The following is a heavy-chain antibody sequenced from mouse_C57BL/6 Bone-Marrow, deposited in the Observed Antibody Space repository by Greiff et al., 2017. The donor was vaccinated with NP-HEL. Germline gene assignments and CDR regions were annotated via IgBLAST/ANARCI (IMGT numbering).Heavy chain of an antibody. CDR1: GYTFTSYW. Sequence: QVQLQQPGAELVKPGASVKMSCKASGYTFTSYWITWVKQRPGQGLEWIGDIYPGSGGTNYNEKFKSKATLTVDTSSSTAYMQLSILTSEDSAVYYCARANLLLRYDYWGQGTTLTVSS. CDR2: IYPGSGGT. D-gene: IGHD1-1*01. V-gene: IGHV1-55*01. CDR3: ARANLLLRYDY. J-gene: IGHJ2*01.